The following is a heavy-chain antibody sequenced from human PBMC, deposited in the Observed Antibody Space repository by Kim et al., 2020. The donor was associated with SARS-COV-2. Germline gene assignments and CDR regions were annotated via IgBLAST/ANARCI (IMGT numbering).Heavy chain of an antibody. CDR2: ISSSSSTI. D-gene: IGHD3-10*01. Sequence: GGSLRLSCAASGFTFSSYSMNWVRQAPGKGLEWVSYISSSSSTIYYADSVKGRFTISRDNAKNSLYLQMNSLRDEDTAVYYCARDGVTMVRGVFYYYYGMDVWGQGTTVTVSS. V-gene: IGHV3-48*02. CDR1: GFTFSSYS. J-gene: IGHJ6*02. CDR3: ARDGVTMVRGVFYYYYGMDV.